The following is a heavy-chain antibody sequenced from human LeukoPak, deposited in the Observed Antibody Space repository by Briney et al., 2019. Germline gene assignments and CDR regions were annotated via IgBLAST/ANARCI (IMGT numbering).Heavy chain of an antibody. V-gene: IGHV3-21*01. D-gene: IGHD6-19*01. Sequence: SGGSLRLSCAASGFTFSSYSMNWVRQAPRKGLEWVSSISSSSSYIYYADSVKGRFTISRDNAKNSLYLQMNSLRAEDTAVYYCARVGRYSSGWDDAFDIWGQGTMVTVSS. CDR1: GFTFSSYS. CDR3: ARVGRYSSGWDDAFDI. J-gene: IGHJ3*02. CDR2: ISSSSSYI.